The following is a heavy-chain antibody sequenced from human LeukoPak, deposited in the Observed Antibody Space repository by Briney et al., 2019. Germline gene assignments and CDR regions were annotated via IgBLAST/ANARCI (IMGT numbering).Heavy chain of an antibody. CDR3: ARGPQYYYDSSGLDP. D-gene: IGHD3-22*01. CDR1: GGSISSYY. V-gene: IGHV4-59*01. J-gene: IGHJ5*02. CDR2: IYYSGST. Sequence: SETLSLTCTVSGGSISSYYWSWIRQSPGKGLEWIGYIYYSGSTNYNPSLKSRVTISVDTSKNQFSLKLSSVTAADTAVYYCARGPQYYYDSSGLDPWGQGTLVTVSS.